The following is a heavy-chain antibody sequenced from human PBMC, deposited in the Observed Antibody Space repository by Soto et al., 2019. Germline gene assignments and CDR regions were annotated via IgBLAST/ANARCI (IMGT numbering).Heavy chain of an antibody. J-gene: IGHJ6*04. Sequence: NPSETLSLTCTVSGGSISSYYWSWIRLPPGKGLEWIGYIYNSGNTNYNPSLKSRVTISVDTSKNQFSLRLSSVTAADTAVYYCATGIGYCSGGSCFGTMDVWGKGTTVTVSS. CDR2: IYNSGNT. CDR3: ATGIGYCSGGSCFGTMDV. CDR1: GGSISSYY. D-gene: IGHD2-15*01. V-gene: IGHV4-59*08.